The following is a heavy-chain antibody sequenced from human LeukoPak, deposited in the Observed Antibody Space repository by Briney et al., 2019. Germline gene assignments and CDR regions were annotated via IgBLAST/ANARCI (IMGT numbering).Heavy chain of an antibody. CDR1: GFTFSSYA. CDR2: ISGSGVST. Sequence: GGSLRLSCAASGFTFSSYAMNWVRQAPGKGLEWVSAISGSGVSTYYADSVKGRFTISRDNSKNTLYLQINSLRAEDTAVYYCARGAGGYSYGWGQGTLVTVSS. D-gene: IGHD5-18*01. V-gene: IGHV3-23*01. CDR3: ARGAGGYSYG. J-gene: IGHJ4*02.